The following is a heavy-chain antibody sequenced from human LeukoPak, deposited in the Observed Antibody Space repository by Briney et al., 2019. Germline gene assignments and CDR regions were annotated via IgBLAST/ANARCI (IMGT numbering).Heavy chain of an antibody. D-gene: IGHD6-19*01. CDR1: GYSISSDYH. V-gene: IGHV4-61*01. Sequence: SETLSLTCAVSGYSISSDYHWGWIRQPPGKGLEWIGYIYYSGSTNYNPSLKSRVTISVDTSKNQFSLKLSSVTAADTAVYYCARVLSGAVADNWGQGTLVTVSS. CDR2: IYYSGST. J-gene: IGHJ1*01. CDR3: ARVLSGAVADN.